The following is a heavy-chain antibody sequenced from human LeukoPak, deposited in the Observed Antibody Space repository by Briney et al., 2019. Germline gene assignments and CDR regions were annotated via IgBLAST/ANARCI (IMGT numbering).Heavy chain of an antibody. CDR3: TNSGSWTYYYYYMDV. Sequence: HPGGSLRLSCAASGFTFSSYWMGWVRQAPGKGLEWVANIKQDGSEKYYVDSVKGRFTISRDNAKNSLYLQMNSLRAEDTAVYYCTNSGSWTYYYYYMDVWGKGTTVTISS. J-gene: IGHJ6*03. D-gene: IGHD1-26*01. V-gene: IGHV3-7*01. CDR2: IKQDGSEK. CDR1: GFTFSSYW.